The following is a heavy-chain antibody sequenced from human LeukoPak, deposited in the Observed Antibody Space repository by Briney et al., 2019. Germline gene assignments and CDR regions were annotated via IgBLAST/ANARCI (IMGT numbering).Heavy chain of an antibody. CDR3: ARVGRVGLLGPNWFDP. V-gene: IGHV4-34*01. CDR1: GGSFSGYY. Sequence: PSETLSLTCAVYGGSFSGYYWSRIRQPPGKGLEWIGEINHSGSTNYNPSLKSRVTISVDTSKNQFSLKLSPVTAADTAVYYCARVGRVGLLGPNWFDPWGQGTLVTVSS. D-gene: IGHD3-16*01. J-gene: IGHJ5*02. CDR2: INHSGST.